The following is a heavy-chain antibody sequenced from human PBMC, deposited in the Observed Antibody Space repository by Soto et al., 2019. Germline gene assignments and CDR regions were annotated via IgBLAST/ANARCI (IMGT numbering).Heavy chain of an antibody. CDR3: AHKGRGSSSSWNKKYYFDY. CDR1: GFSLSTSGVG. V-gene: IGHV2-5*01. J-gene: IGHJ4*02. D-gene: IGHD6-13*01. CDR2: IYWNDDK. Sequence: SGPTLVNPTQTLTLTCTFSGFSLSTSGVGVGWIRQPPGKALEWLALIYWNDDKRYSPSLKSRLTITKDTSKNQVVLTMTNMDPVDTATYYCAHKGRGSSSSWNKKYYFDYWGQGTLVTVSS.